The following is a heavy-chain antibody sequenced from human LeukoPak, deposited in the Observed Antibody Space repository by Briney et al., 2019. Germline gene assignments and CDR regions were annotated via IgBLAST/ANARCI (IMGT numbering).Heavy chain of an antibody. V-gene: IGHV1-69*13. D-gene: IGHD2-2*01. CDR1: GGTFSSYA. Sequence: SVKVSCKASGGTFSSYAISWVRQAPGQGLEWMGGIIPIFGTANYAQKFQGRVTITADESTSTAYMELSSLRSEDTAVYYCARLHSGIVVVPAAKYNWFDPWAREPWSPSPQ. CDR3: ARLHSGIVVVPAAKYNWFDP. CDR2: IIPIFGTA. J-gene: IGHJ5*02.